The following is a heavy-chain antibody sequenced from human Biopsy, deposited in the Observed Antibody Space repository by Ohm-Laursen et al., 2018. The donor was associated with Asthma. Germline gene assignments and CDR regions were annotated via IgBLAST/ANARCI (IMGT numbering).Heavy chain of an antibody. Sequence: SLRLSCAATGFTVTTHYMSWVRQAPGKGLEWVAVIAYDGSKKYYADSVKGRFTISRDNSKNTLYLQMNSLRGEDTAVYYCAKGRYKWNDGYYGLDVWGQGTTVTVSS. CDR1: GFTVTTHY. J-gene: IGHJ6*02. V-gene: IGHV3-30*18. CDR3: AKGRYKWNDGYYGLDV. CDR2: IAYDGSKK. D-gene: IGHD1-20*01.